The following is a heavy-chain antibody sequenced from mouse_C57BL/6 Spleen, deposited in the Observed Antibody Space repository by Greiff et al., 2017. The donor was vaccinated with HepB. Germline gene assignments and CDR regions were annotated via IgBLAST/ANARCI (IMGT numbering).Heavy chain of an antibody. J-gene: IGHJ4*01. V-gene: IGHV1-7*01. CDR1: GYTFTSYW. D-gene: IGHD1-1*01. CDR2: INPSSGYT. CDR3: ARTDYGSSFAMDY. Sequence: VKLVESGAELAKPGASVKLSCKASGYTFTSYWMHWVKQRPGQGLEWIGYINPSSGYTKYNQKFKDKATLTADKSSSTAYMQLSSLTYEDSAVYYCARTDYGSSFAMDYWGQGTSVTVSS.